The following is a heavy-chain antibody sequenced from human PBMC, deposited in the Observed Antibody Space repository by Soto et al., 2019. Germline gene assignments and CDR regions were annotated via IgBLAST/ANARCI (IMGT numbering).Heavy chain of an antibody. CDR2: ISYDGSNK. D-gene: IGHD3-10*01. V-gene: IGHV3-30*18. CDR1: GFTFSSYG. Sequence: QVQLVESGGGVVQPGRSLRLSCAASGFTFSSYGMHWVGRAPGKGLEWGAVISYDGSNKYYADSVKGRFTISRDNSKNTLYLQMNSLRAEDTAVYYCAKVGFGELSPADYWGQGTLVTVSS. CDR3: AKVGFGELSPADY. J-gene: IGHJ4*02.